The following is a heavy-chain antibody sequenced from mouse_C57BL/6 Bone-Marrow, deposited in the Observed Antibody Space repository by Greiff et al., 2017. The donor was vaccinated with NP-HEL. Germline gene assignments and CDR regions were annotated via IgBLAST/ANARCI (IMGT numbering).Heavy chain of an antibody. V-gene: IGHV5-6*01. Sequence: VQLKESGGDLVKPGGSLKLSCAASGFTFSSYGMSWVRQTPDKRLEWVATISSGGSYTYYPDSVKGRFTISRDNAKNTLYLQMSSLKSEDTAMYYCAGHGGTDDWGQGTTLTVAS. CDR1: GFTFSSYG. CDR3: AGHGGTDD. D-gene: IGHD4-1*01. CDR2: ISSGGSYT. J-gene: IGHJ2*01.